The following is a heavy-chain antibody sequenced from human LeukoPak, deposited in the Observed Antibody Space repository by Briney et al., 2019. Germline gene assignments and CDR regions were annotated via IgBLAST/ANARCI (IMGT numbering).Heavy chain of an antibody. CDR1: GFTFSSYG. CDR2: ISGSGGRT. Sequence: GGTLRLSCAASGFTFSSYGMNWVRQAPGKGLEWVSTISGSGGRTFYGDSVKGRFTISRDNSKNTLYLQMNSLRAEDTAIYYCARDERLLSFLKWGQGTLVTVSS. V-gene: IGHV3-23*01. CDR3: ARDERLLSFLK. D-gene: IGHD3-3*01. J-gene: IGHJ4*02.